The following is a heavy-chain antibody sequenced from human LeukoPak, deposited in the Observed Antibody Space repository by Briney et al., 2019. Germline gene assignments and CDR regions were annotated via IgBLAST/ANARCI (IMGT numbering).Heavy chain of an antibody. J-gene: IGHJ4*02. Sequence: GGSLRLSCAASGFTFSSYGMHWVRQAPGKGLEWVTAISGSGGSTYYADSVKGRFTISRDNSKNTLYLQMNSLRAEDTAVYYCAKDRGGYCSGGSCYSGDYWGQGTLVTVSS. CDR3: AKDRGGYCSGGSCYSGDY. CDR1: GFTFSSYG. V-gene: IGHV3-23*01. CDR2: ISGSGGST. D-gene: IGHD2-15*01.